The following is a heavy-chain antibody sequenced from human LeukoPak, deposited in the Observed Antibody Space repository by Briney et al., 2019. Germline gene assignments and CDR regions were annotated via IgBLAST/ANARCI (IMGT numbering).Heavy chain of an antibody. CDR1: GFTFSRYA. V-gene: IGHV3-23*05. D-gene: IGHD1-26*01. CDR2: LDESGSGR. CDR3: AKKGSLVSPGNYFDY. Sequence: GGSLRLSCAASGFTFSRYAMSWVRQAPGEGLEWVSSLDESGSGRYYSDSVRGRFTISRDNSKNTLYLQMDSLRAEDTAVYYCAKKGSLVSPGNYFDYWGQGTLLTVSS. J-gene: IGHJ4*02.